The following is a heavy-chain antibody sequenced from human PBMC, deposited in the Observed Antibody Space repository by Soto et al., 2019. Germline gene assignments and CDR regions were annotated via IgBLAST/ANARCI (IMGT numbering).Heavy chain of an antibody. CDR2: IHYSGST. CDR1: GGSISSSSYY. J-gene: IGHJ6*03. CDR3: ARGHIVSSNFYYMEV. D-gene: IGHD3-16*02. V-gene: IGHV4-39*02. Sequence: SETLSLTCTVSGGSISSSSYYWGWIRQPPGKGLEWIASIHYSGSTFYNPSLKSRVTISVDTVKNHDSLQLSSVTAADSATYYCARGHIVSSNFYYMEVWGKGTTVTVSS.